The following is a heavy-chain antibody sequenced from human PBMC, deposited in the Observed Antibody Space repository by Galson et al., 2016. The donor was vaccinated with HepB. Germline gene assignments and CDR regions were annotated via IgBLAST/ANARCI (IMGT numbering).Heavy chain of an antibody. Sequence: SVKVSCKASGYTFTDFYIHWVRQAPGQGLEWMGWINPNNGDTNFAQNFQGRVTMPRDPSISTAYMELSGLSSDDTAVYYCARASLLRYFDWLFDAFDIWGQGTVVTVSS. V-gene: IGHV1-2*02. CDR1: GYTFTDFY. J-gene: IGHJ3*02. CDR3: ARASLLRYFDWLFDAFDI. D-gene: IGHD3-9*01. CDR2: INPNNGDT.